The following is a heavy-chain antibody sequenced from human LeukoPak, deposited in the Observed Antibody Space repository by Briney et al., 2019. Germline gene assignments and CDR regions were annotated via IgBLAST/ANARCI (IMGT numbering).Heavy chain of an antibody. Sequence: GGSLRLSCAASGFTFSSYEMNWVRQAPGKGLEWVSYISSSGSTIYYADYVKGRFNISRDNAKNSLYLQMNSLRAEDTAVYYCASFPDCSSTSCFGGWGQGTLVTVSS. CDR1: GFTFSSYE. CDR3: ASFPDCSSTSCFGG. V-gene: IGHV3-48*03. J-gene: IGHJ4*02. CDR2: ISSSGSTI. D-gene: IGHD2-2*01.